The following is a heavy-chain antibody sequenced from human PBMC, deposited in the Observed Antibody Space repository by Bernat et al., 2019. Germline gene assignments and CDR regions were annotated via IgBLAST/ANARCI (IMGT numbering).Heavy chain of an antibody. D-gene: IGHD3-3*01. CDR2: ISSSGSTI. J-gene: IGHJ6*02. CDR3: ARDQESGYYVLSPGMDV. Sequence: QVQLVESGGGLVKPGGSLRLSCAASGFTFSYYYMSWIRQAPGKGLEWVSYISSSGSTIYYADSVKGRFTISRHNAKNSLYLQMDSLRAEDTAVYYCARDQESGYYVLSPGMDVWGQGTTVTVSS. CDR1: GFTFSYYY. V-gene: IGHV3-11*01.